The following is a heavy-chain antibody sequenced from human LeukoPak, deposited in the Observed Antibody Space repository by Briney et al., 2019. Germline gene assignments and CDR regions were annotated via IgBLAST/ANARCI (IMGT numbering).Heavy chain of an antibody. CDR2: VTGGAVAT. V-gene: IGHV3-23*01. Sequence: PGGSLRLSCAASGFNFRSYAMSWVRQAPGKGLEWVSTVTGGAVATHYADSVRGRNTISRDISKNTLYLQMNSVRAEDTAVYCCARDSPLKGYNSGWATNSFDFWGQGTLVTLSS. CDR1: GFNFRSYA. D-gene: IGHD6-19*01. J-gene: IGHJ4*02. CDR3: ARDSPLKGYNSGWATNSFDF.